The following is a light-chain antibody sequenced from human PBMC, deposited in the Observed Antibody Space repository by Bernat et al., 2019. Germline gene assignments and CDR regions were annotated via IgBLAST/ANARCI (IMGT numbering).Light chain of an antibody. CDR1: QSFGSTY. CDR2: GTS. J-gene: IGKJ1*01. CDR3: QQHGSSLWT. Sequence: EIVLTQSPGILSLSPGERATLSCRASQSFGSTYLAWYQQKPGQAPRLLIYGTSSRATGIPDRFSGSGSGTDFTLSISRLETEDFAVYYCQQHGSSLWTFGQGTKVEIK. V-gene: IGKV3-20*01.